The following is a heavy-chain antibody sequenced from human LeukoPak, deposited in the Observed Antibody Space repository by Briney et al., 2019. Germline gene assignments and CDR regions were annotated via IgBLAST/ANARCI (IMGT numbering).Heavy chain of an antibody. Sequence: SQTLSVTRAISGESVSSKNGAWNWIRQSPSRGLEWLGRTYYRSKWYTDYAVSMNGRITINPDTSKNQFSLQLNSVTPDDTAVYYCARDVGTSGWHTFDYWGQGTLVTVSS. J-gene: IGHJ4*02. CDR1: GESVSSKNGA. CDR3: ARDVGTSGWHTFDY. D-gene: IGHD6-19*01. CDR2: TYYRSKWYT. V-gene: IGHV6-1*01.